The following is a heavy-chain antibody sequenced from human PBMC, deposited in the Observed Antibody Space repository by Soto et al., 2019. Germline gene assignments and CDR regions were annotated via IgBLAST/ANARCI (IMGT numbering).Heavy chain of an antibody. Sequence: SETLSLTCTVSGGSISSSSYYWGWIRQPPGKGLEWIGSIYYSGSTYYNPSLRSRVTISVDTSKNQFSLKLSSVTAADPAVYYCARISGYDSAIFDYWGQGTLVTVSS. CDR2: IYYSGST. CDR3: ARISGYDSAIFDY. J-gene: IGHJ4*02. CDR1: GGSISSSSYY. V-gene: IGHV4-39*01. D-gene: IGHD5-12*01.